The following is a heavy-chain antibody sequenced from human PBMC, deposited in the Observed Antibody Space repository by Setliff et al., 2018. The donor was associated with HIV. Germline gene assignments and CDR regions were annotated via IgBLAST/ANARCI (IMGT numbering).Heavy chain of an antibody. CDR1: GASISSGSHY. CDR2: IYYSGNT. D-gene: IGHD2-2*01. CDR3: ARHAAGPDGPFDY. J-gene: IGHJ4*02. Sequence: SETLSLTCTVSGASISSGSHYWSWVRQPPGKGLEWIGYIYYSGNTNYNPSLKSRVTISVDTSKNQFSLKLNSLIAADTAVYYCARHAAGPDGPFDYWGQGTLVTVSS. V-gene: IGHV4-61*01.